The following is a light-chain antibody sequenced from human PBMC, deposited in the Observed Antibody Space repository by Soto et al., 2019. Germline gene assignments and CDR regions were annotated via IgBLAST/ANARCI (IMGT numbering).Light chain of an antibody. CDR1: SSDVGNYKY. CDR3: VSYTSSGNYL. J-gene: IGLJ1*01. V-gene: IGLV2-14*01. CDR2: EVS. Sequence: QSALTQPASVSGSPGQSITISCTGTSSDVGNYKYVSWYQQHPGKAPKLMIYEVSNRPSGVSNRFSGSKSGNTASLTISGLQAEDDTDYYCVSYTSSGNYLFGNGTKVTV.